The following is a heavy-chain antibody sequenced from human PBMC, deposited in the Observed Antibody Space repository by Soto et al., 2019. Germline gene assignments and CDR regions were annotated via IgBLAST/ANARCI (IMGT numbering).Heavy chain of an antibody. CDR3: ARHVAGYSSGLDY. CDR2: IYYSGST. D-gene: IGHD6-19*01. Sequence: SEPLSLTCTVSGCSISSYYWSWIRQPPGKGLEWIGYIYYSGSTNYNPSLKSRVTISVDTSKNQFSLKLSSVTAADTAVYYCARHVAGYSSGLDYWGQGTLVTVSS. J-gene: IGHJ4*02. CDR1: GCSISSYY. V-gene: IGHV4-59*08.